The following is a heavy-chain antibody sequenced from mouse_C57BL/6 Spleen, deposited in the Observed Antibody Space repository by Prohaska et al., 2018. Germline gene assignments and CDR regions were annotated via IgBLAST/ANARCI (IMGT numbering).Heavy chain of an antibody. CDR1: GYTFTSYW. V-gene: IGHV1-59*01. CDR2: IDPSDSYT. D-gene: IGHD1-1*01. J-gene: IGHJ1*03. Sequence: QVQLQQPGAELVRPGTSVKLSCKASGYTFTSYWMHWVKQRPGQGLEWIGVIDPSDSYTNYNQKFKGKATLTVDTSSSTAYMQLSSLTSEDSAVYYCARTYGSSYWYVDVWGTGTTVTVSS. CDR3: ARTYGSSYWYVDV.